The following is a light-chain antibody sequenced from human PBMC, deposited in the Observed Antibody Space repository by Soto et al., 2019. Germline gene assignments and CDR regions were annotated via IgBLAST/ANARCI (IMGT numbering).Light chain of an antibody. CDR1: SSDVGGYHS. CDR3: SSYTTSSTRV. J-gene: IGLJ2*01. V-gene: IGLV2-14*01. CDR2: EVS. Sequence: QSALTQPASVSGSPGQSITISCTGTSSDVGGYHSVSWYQQHPGIAPKLMIYEVSNRPSGVSNRFSGSKSGNTASLTISGLQAEDEADYYCSSYTTSSTRVFGGGTKLNVL.